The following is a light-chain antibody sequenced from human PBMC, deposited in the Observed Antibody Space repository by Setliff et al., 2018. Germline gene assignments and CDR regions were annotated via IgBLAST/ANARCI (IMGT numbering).Light chain of an antibody. V-gene: IGLV2-14*01. Sequence: QSALTQPASVSWSPGQSITISCTGSSSDVGGYDYVSWYQQHPGKAPKLMIYNVTNRPSGVSNRFSGSKSGSTASLTISGLQAEDEADYYCSSYTSSSTLVVFGGGTKGTVL. CDR2: NVT. J-gene: IGLJ2*01. CDR3: SSYTSSSTLVV. CDR1: SSDVGGYDY.